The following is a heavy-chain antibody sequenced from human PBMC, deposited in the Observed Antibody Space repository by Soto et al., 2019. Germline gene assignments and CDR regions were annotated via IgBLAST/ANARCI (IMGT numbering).Heavy chain of an antibody. V-gene: IGHV3-23*01. CDR1: GFTCSSDD. CDR3: AKATATGGAAFDI. J-gene: IGHJ3*02. Sequence: GGSLRLSCAASGFTCSSDDMRWVRQAPGKGLEWVSTILVDGRTFYVDSVKGRFTISRDNSKNTVYLQMNSLTAGDTALYYCAKATATGGAAFDICGQGTMVTVSS. D-gene: IGHD2-8*02. CDR2: ILVDGRT.